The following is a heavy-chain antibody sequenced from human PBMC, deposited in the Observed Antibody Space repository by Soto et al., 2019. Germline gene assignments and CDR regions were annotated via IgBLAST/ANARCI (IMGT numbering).Heavy chain of an antibody. CDR2: IYYSGST. CDR3: ARDGRDYGGNTDAFDI. D-gene: IGHD4-17*01. Sequence: SETLSLTCTVSGGSIGSGGYYWSWIRQHPGKGLEWIGYIYYSGSTYYNPSLKSRVTISVDTSKNQFSLKLSSVTAADTAVYYCARDGRDYGGNTDAFDIWGQGTMVTVSS. V-gene: IGHV4-31*03. CDR1: GGSIGSGGYY. J-gene: IGHJ3*02.